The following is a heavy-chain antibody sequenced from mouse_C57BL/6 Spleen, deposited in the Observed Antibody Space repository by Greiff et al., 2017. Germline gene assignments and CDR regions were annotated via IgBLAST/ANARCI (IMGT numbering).Heavy chain of an antibody. Sequence: VQLHESGAELVKPGASVKLSCTASGFTFTSYWMHWVKQRPGRGLEWIGRIDPDSGGTKYAEKFKGKATLTVDKPSSTAYMQLSSLTSEDSAVYDSAKGPFYYAMDYWGQGTSVTVSS. V-gene: IGHV1-72*01. CDR3: AKGPFYYAMDY. CDR2: IDPDSGGT. J-gene: IGHJ4*01. D-gene: IGHD3-3*01. CDR1: GFTFTSYW.